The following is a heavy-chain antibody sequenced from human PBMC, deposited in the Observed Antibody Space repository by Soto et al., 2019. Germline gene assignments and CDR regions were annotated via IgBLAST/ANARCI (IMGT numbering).Heavy chain of an antibody. D-gene: IGHD3-3*01. J-gene: IGHJ6*02. CDR3: AILRFLEWLPYGMDV. CDR1: GFTVSNNY. Sequence: GGSLRLSCAASGFTVSNNYMTWVRQAPGKGLEWVSGISGSGDSTYYADSVKGRFTISRDNSKNTLYLQMNSLRAEDTAVYYCAILRFLEWLPYGMDVWGQGTTVTVSS. V-gene: IGHV3-23*01. CDR2: ISGSGDST.